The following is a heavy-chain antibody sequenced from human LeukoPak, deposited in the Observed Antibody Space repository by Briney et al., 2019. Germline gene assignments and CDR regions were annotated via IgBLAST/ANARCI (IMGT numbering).Heavy chain of an antibody. V-gene: IGHV1-69*05. CDR1: GGTFSSYA. Sequence: SVKVSCKASGGTFSSYAISWVRQAPGQGLEWMGGIIPIFGTANYAQKFQGRVTMTRDTSTSTVYMELSSLRSEDTAVYYCARGQYYYDSSGYHDAFDIWGQGTMVTVSS. J-gene: IGHJ3*02. CDR3: ARGQYYYDSSGYHDAFDI. CDR2: IIPIFGTA. D-gene: IGHD3-22*01.